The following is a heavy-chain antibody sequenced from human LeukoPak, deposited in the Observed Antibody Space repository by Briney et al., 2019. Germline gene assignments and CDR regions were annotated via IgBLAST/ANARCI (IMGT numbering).Heavy chain of an antibody. CDR1: GYSFTSYW. CDR2: ISSRDSDT. V-gene: IGHV5-51*01. Sequence: GESPKISCKGSGYSFTSYWIGWVRQMPGKGLELMGIISSRDSDTRYSPSFQGQVTISADKSISTAYLQWSSLKASDTAMYYCARPEYYYDSSGYSDYGMDVWGQGTTVTVSS. D-gene: IGHD3-22*01. CDR3: ARPEYYYDSSGYSDYGMDV. J-gene: IGHJ6*02.